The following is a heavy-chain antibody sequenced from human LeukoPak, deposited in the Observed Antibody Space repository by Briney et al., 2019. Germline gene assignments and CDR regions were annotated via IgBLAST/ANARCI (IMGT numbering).Heavy chain of an antibody. Sequence: QPGGSLRLSCAASGFTFSSYAMSWVRQAPGKGLEWVSAISGSGGSTYYADSVKGRFTISRDNSKSTLYLQMNSLRAEDTAVYYCAKDRRFGEFYFDYWGQGTLVTVSS. CDR2: ISGSGGST. D-gene: IGHD3-10*01. CDR3: AKDRRFGEFYFDY. CDR1: GFTFSSYA. J-gene: IGHJ4*02. V-gene: IGHV3-23*01.